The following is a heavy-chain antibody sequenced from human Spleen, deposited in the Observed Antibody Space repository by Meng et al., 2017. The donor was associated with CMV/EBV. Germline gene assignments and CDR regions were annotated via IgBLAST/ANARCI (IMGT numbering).Heavy chain of an antibody. CDR3: AAPYCSSPSCYGGY. Sequence: SGFTFSDHYMDWVRQAPGKGLEWVGRIRNKADSYTTEYAASVRGRFSISRDDSKSSLSLQMNTLKTDDTAVYYCAAPYCSSPSCYGGYWGQGTLVTVSS. CDR1: GFTFSDHY. J-gene: IGHJ4*02. V-gene: IGHV3-72*01. D-gene: IGHD2-2*01. CDR2: IRNKADSYTT.